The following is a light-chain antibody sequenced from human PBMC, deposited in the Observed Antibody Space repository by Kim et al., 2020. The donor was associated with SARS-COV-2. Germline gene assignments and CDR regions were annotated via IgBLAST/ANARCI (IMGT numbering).Light chain of an antibody. CDR2: EVT. V-gene: IGLV2-8*01. CDR1: SGAFGGYGGYTY. CDR3: TTHANNNYI. J-gene: IGLJ1*01. Sequence: SVPISCSATSGAFGGYGGYTYVSWYQQHPGKAPKLIIYEVTKRPSGVPNRFSGSKSGNTASLTVSGLQAEDEADYYCTTHANNNYIFGTGTKVTVL.